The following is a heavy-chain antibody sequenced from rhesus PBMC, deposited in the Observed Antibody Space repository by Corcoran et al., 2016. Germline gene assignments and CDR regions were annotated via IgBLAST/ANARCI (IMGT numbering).Heavy chain of an antibody. J-gene: IGHJ2*01. CDR1: GFTFGSYD. Sequence: QVQLVQSGAEVKKPGASVKVSCKASGFTFGSYDINGVRQAHGQGLELMGVIIPLVGITNYAAKCQGRITITAGTSTSRAYMELSSLRSEDTAVYYCARGLATYWYFDLWGPGTLITFSS. V-gene: IGHV1-198*02. D-gene: IGHD1-38*01. CDR3: ARGLATYWYFDL. CDR2: IIPLVGIT.